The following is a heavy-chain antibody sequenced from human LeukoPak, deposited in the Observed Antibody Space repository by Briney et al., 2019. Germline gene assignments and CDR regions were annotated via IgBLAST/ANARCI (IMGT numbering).Heavy chain of an antibody. CDR1: GFTFSNYA. Sequence: GGSLRLSCAASGFTFSNYAMSWVRQAPGKGLEWVSVISGSGDSSYYADSVKGRFTISRDNSKNTVYLQMSSLRADDTAVYYCAKDGRGSSRGGSLEWLFCLDYWGQGTLVTVSS. CDR2: ISGSGDSS. D-gene: IGHD3-3*01. J-gene: IGHJ4*02. CDR3: AKDGRGSSRGGSLEWLFCLDY. V-gene: IGHV3-23*01.